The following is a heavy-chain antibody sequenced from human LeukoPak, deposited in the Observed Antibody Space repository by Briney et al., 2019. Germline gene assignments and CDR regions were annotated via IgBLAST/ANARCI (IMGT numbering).Heavy chain of an antibody. CDR2: IIPIFGTA. V-gene: IGHV1-69*06. CDR3: ARDRIAVALMDV. D-gene: IGHD6-19*01. J-gene: IGHJ6*02. CDR1: GGTFSSYA. Sequence: SVKVSCKASGGTFSSYAISWVRQAPGQGLEWMGGIIPIFGTANYAQKFQGRVTITADKSTSTAYMELSSLRSEDTAVYYCARDRIAVALMDVWGQGTTVTVSS.